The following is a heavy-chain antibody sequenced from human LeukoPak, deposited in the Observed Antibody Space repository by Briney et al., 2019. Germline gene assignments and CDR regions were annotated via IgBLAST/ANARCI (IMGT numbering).Heavy chain of an antibody. D-gene: IGHD4-17*01. J-gene: IGHJ4*02. CDR1: GYIFTGYY. Sequence: ASVKVSCKASGYIFTGYYMHWVRQAPGQGLEWMGWINPNSGDTNYAQKFQGRVTMTRDTSISTAYMELSRLRSDDTAVYYCARMRENDYGELGYFDYWGQGTLVTVSS. V-gene: IGHV1-2*02. CDR2: INPNSGDT. CDR3: ARMRENDYGELGYFDY.